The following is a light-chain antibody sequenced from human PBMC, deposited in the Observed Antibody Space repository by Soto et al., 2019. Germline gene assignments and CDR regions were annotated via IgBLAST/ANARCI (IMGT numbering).Light chain of an antibody. CDR1: SSNIGSNT. Sequence: QSALTQPPSASGTPGQRVTISCSGSSSNIGSNTVNWYQQLPGTAPKLLIYSNNQRPSGVPDRFSGSKSGTPASLVISGLQSEDEADYYCAAWDDSPYVFGTGTKVTVL. V-gene: IGLV1-44*01. J-gene: IGLJ1*01. CDR2: SNN. CDR3: AAWDDSPYV.